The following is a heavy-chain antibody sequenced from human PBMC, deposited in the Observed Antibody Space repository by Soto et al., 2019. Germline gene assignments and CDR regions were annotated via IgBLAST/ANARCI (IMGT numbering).Heavy chain of an antibody. CDR1: GGSISSGDYY. D-gene: IGHD4-17*01. V-gene: IGHV4-30-4*01. Sequence: SETLSLTCTVSGGSISSGDYYWSWIRQPPGKGLEWIGYIYYSGSTYYNPSPKSRVTISVDTSKNQFSLKLSSVTAADTAVYYCARISNPTKVTDYWGQGTLVTVSS. CDR2: IYYSGST. CDR3: ARISNPTKVTDY. J-gene: IGHJ4*02.